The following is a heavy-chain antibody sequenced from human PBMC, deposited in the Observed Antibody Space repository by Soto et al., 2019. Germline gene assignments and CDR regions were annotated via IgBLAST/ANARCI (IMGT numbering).Heavy chain of an antibody. CDR3: ARHVLLPSSKFYDMDV. V-gene: IGHV1-69*08. CDR1: AGTFSAYT. Sequence: QGQLVQSGAEVKKPGSSVKVSCTASAGTFSAYTINWVRQAPGQRLEWKARIIPKHGTATYAEKFQGRAATTADRSTNTAYLELSSLRSDDTAVYYCARHVLLPSSKFYDMDVWGKGTTVTVSS. J-gene: IGHJ6*03. CDR2: IIPKHGTA. D-gene: IGHD3-3*02.